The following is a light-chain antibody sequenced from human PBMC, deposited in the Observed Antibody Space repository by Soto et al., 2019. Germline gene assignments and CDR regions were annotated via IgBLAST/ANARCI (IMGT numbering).Light chain of an antibody. V-gene: IGKV3-20*01. CDR2: GAS. CDR3: QHDGSPLG. J-gene: IGKJ4*02. CDR1: HSVSSSY. Sequence: DIELTQSPGPLSLSPGERATLSCRASHSVSSSYFAWYQQKPGQAPRLLIYGASRKATGLPDRFSSSGSRQVFPPTVSRQEPEDFAEYCRQHDGSPLGFGRGTKLEIK.